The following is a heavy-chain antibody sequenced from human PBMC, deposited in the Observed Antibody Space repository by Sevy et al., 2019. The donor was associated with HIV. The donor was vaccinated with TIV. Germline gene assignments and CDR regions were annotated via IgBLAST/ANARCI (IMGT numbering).Heavy chain of an antibody. CDR1: GYTFTSYG. D-gene: IGHD6-6*01. V-gene: IGHV1-18*01. CDR3: ATSQMAARRKNNWFDP. J-gene: IGHJ5*02. CDR2: ISAYNGNT. Sequence: ASVKVSCKASGYTFTSYGISWVRQAPGQGLEWMGWISAYNGNTNYAQKLQGRVTMTTETSKSTAYMELRGLRSDDTAVYYCATSQMAARRKNNWFDPWGQGTLVTVSS.